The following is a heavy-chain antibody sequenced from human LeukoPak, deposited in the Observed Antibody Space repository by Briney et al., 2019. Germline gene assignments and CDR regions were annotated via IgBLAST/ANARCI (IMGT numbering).Heavy chain of an antibody. CDR3: ARNSDCSGGSRYFPYFDY. D-gene: IGHD2-15*01. Sequence: SETLSLTCAVYGGSFSGYYWSWIRQPPGKGLEWIGEINHSGSTNYNPSLKSRVTISVGTSKNQFSLKLSSVTAADTAVYYCARNSDCSGGSRYFPYFDYWGQGTLVTVSS. CDR2: INHSGST. V-gene: IGHV4-34*01. CDR1: GGSFSGYY. J-gene: IGHJ4*02.